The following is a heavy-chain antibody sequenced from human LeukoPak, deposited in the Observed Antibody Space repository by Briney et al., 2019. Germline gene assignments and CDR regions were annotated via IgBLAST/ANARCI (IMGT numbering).Heavy chain of an antibody. CDR3: ARGHITTRADFDY. Sequence: GESLKISCKGSGYSFTSYWIGWVRQMPGKGLEWMGIIYPGDSNTRYSPSFQGQVTISADKSITTAYLQWSSLKASDTAMYYCARGHITTRADFDYWGQGTLLTVSS. D-gene: IGHD2-21*01. CDR1: GYSFTSYW. V-gene: IGHV5-51*01. J-gene: IGHJ4*02. CDR2: IYPGDSNT.